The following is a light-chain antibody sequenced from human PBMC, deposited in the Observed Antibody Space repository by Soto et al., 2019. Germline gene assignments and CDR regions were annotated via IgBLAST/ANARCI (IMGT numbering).Light chain of an antibody. Sequence: QSVLTQPPSVSGAPGQRVAISCTGSSSNIGAEYDVHWYQQLPGTAPKRLIYGDNNRPSGVPDRFSGSKSGTSASLAITGLQPEDEADYYSQSYESSLTTFVFGNGTKVTV. V-gene: IGLV1-40*01. CDR3: QSYESSLTTFV. J-gene: IGLJ1*01. CDR1: SSNIGAEYD. CDR2: GDN.